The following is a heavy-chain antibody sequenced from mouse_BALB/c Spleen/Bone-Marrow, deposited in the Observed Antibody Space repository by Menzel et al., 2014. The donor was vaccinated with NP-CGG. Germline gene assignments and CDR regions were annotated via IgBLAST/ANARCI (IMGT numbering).Heavy chain of an antibody. CDR2: ISSGGSYT. D-gene: IGHD2-4*01. V-gene: IGHV5-6*01. J-gene: IGHJ2*01. CDR1: GFTFSSYG. Sequence: EVQGVESGGDLVKPGGSLKLSCAASGFTFSSYGMSWVRQTPDKRLEWVATISSGGSYTYYPDSVKGRFIISRDNAKNTLYLQMSSLKSEDTAMYYCARQTYYDYDGYFDYWGQGTTLTVSS. CDR3: ARQTYYDYDGYFDY.